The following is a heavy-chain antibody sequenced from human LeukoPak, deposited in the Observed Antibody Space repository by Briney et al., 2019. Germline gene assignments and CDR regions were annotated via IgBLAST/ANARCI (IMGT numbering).Heavy chain of an antibody. CDR3: ARVGYYYDSRGYYYPFDY. CDR2: IYYSGST. CDR1: GVSISSYY. Sequence: PSETLSLTCTVSGVSISSYYWSWLRQPPGKGLEWIGYIYYSGSTNYNPSLKSRVTISVDTSKNQFSLKLSSVTAADTAVYYCARVGYYYDSRGYYYPFDYWGQGTLVTVSS. V-gene: IGHV4-59*01. D-gene: IGHD3-22*01. J-gene: IGHJ4*02.